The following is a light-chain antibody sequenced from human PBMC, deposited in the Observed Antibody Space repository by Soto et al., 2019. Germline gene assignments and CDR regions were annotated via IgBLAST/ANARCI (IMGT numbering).Light chain of an antibody. CDR2: LGS. V-gene: IGKV2-28*01. CDR3: QQYYSDLSIT. CDR1: QSLLHSNGNKY. Sequence: DIVMTQSPLSLHVTPGEPAYISCRSSQSLLHSNGNKYVDWYLQKPGQSPQLLISLGSNRASGVPDRFSGSGSGTDFTLTISSLQAEDVAVYYCQQYYSDLSITFGQGTRLENK. J-gene: IGKJ5*01.